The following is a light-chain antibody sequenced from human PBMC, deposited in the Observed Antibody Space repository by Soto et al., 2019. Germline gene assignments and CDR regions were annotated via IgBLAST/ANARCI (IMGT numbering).Light chain of an antibody. CDR2: EVT. CDR1: SSDVGGYDY. Sequence: QSVLXQPPSASGSPGQSVTISCSGTSSDVGGYDYVSWYQQHPGKAPRVIIYEVTQRPSGVPDRFSGSKSGNTASLTVSGLQSEDEADYYCSSYAGGNNVIFGGGTKVTVL. V-gene: IGLV2-8*01. CDR3: SSYAGGNNVI. J-gene: IGLJ2*01.